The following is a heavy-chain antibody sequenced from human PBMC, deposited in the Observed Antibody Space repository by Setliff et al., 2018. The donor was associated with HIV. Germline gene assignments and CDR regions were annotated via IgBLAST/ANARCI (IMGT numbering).Heavy chain of an antibody. V-gene: IGHV1-18*01. D-gene: IGHD3-10*01. CDR3: ARTKIFSAGFRGYLTGPINWFDP. J-gene: IGHJ5*02. Sequence: ASVKVSCKASGYTFTSYGISWVRQAPGQGLEWMGWISSYNGSTNYAQKLQGRVTMTTDTPTSTAYMELRSLRSDDTAVYYCARTKIFSAGFRGYLTGPINWFDPWGQGTLVTVSS. CDR2: ISSYNGST. CDR1: GYTFTSYG.